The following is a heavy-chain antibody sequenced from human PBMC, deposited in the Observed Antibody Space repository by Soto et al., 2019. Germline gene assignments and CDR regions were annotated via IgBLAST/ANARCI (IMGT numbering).Heavy chain of an antibody. CDR2: INPLGFST. CDR1: GYTFTSYN. D-gene: IGHD3-10*01. CDR3: ARAAGRFGALYWFDP. J-gene: IGHJ5*02. V-gene: IGHV1-46*01. Sequence: QVQLVQSGAEVKKPGASVKVSCKASGYTFTSYNMHWVRQAPGQGLEWVGMINPLGFSTNYAQKFRGRVPMTRDTYTSTVYMELTHLRSDDTAVYYCARAAGRFGALYWFDPWGQGTLVTVSP.